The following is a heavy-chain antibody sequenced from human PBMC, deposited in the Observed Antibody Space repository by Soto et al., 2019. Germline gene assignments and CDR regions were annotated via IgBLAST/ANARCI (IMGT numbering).Heavy chain of an antibody. CDR3: AKTLYNWNDGSYYFDY. V-gene: IGHV3-30*18. CDR2: ISYDGSNK. D-gene: IGHD1-1*01. CDR1: GFTFSSYG. J-gene: IGHJ4*02. Sequence: QVQLVESGGGVVQPGRSLRLSCAASGFTFSSYGMHWVRQAPGKGLEWVAVISYDGSNKYYADSVKGRFTISRDNSKNTLYLQRNSLRAEDTAVYYCAKTLYNWNDGSYYFDYWGQGTLVTVSS.